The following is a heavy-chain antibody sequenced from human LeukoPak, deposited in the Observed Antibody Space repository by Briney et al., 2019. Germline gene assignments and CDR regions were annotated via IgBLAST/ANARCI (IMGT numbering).Heavy chain of an antibody. CDR3: ARPNYDILTGYGRNFYYYGLDV. Sequence: GGSLRLSCAASGFTFSTYGMHWVRQAPGKGLEWVAIIWSYGSNRYYADSVKGRFTISRDNSKNTLYLLMNSLRAEDTAVYYCARPNYDILTGYGRNFYYYGLDVWGHGTTVTVSS. J-gene: IGHJ6*02. CDR2: IWSYGSNR. D-gene: IGHD3-9*01. V-gene: IGHV3-33*01. CDR1: GFTFSTYG.